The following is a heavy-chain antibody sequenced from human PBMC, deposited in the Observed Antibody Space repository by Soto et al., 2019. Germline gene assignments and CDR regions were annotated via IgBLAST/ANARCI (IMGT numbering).Heavy chain of an antibody. V-gene: IGHV3-30*18. CDR2: ITCDGSNK. D-gene: IGHD2-15*01. CDR3: AKVMSYGGNHLDLYYYGMDV. CDR1: GFTFSSYG. Sequence: GGSLRLSCAVSGFTFSSYGMHWVRQAPDKGLEWVSHITCDGSNKHYVDSVKGRFTISRDNSKNTLYLQMNSLRAEDTAVYYCAKVMSYGGNHLDLYYYGMDVWGQGTTVTVSS. J-gene: IGHJ6*02.